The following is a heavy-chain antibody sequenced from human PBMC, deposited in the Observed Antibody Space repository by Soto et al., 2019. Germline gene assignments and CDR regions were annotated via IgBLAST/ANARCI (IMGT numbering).Heavy chain of an antibody. CDR1: GGSISSYY. CDR3: ARDQGGTYFDY. J-gene: IGHJ4*02. V-gene: IGHV4-59*01. Sequence: SETLSLTCTVSGGSISSYYWSWIRQPPGKGLEWIGYIYYSGSTNYNPSLKSRVTISVDTSRNQFSLKLSSVTAADTAVYYCARDQGGTYFDYWGQGTLVTVSS. CDR2: IYYSGST.